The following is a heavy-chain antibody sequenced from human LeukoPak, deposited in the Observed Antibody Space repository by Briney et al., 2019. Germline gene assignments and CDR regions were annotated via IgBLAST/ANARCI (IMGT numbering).Heavy chain of an antibody. CDR2: AYYRSKWFI. Sequence: SQTLSLTCAISGDSVSVSPAVCDWSRQSPSRGLEWLGRAYYRSKWFIDYSLSVKGRITITPDTSKNQFSLQLNSVTAEDTAVYYCARGAVRGGTNFDYWGQGTLVTVSS. J-gene: IGHJ4*02. CDR3: ARGAVRGGTNFDY. D-gene: IGHD3-10*01. CDR1: GDSVSVSPAV. V-gene: IGHV6-1*01.